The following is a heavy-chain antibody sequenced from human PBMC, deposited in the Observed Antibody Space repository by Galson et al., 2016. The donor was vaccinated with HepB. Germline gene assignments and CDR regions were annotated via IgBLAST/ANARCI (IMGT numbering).Heavy chain of an antibody. CDR1: GGSIRSSHW. Sequence: SETLSLTCTVSGGSIRSSHWWSWVRQHPRKGLEWIGEMYHTGTSNYNPSLESRVTMSVDKSKSQLSLKLTSVTAADTAVYYCARSTYSTTHFDYWGQGTLVTVSS. D-gene: IGHD6-13*01. J-gene: IGHJ4*02. V-gene: IGHV4-4*02. CDR3: ARSTYSTTHFDY. CDR2: MYHTGTS.